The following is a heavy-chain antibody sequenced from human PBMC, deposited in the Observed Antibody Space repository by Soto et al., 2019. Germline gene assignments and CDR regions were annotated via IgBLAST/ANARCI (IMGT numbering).Heavy chain of an antibody. V-gene: IGHV1-69*10. CDR1: GGTFSSYA. Sequence: SVKVSCKSSGGTFSSYAISWVRQAPGQGLEWMGGVIPVFGLATYAQKVQGRVTITADKSTNTAYMEVSSLRSEDTAVYYRARGKSYYGSGKGIYDYYSLDVWGQGTTVTVSS. CDR2: VIPVFGLA. D-gene: IGHD3-10*01. J-gene: IGHJ6*02. CDR3: ARGKSYYGSGKGIYDYYSLDV.